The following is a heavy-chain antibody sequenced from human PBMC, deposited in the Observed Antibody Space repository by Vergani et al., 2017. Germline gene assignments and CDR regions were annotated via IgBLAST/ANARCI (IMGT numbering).Heavy chain of an antibody. CDR1: GGSMSGYY. D-gene: IGHD3-10*01. V-gene: IGHV4-59*01. CDR2: MYHSGST. J-gene: IGHJ5*02. CDR3: GRVADCHGLGSRLLDL. Sequence: QVRLQESGPGLVKPSETLSLTCSVPGGSMSGYYWSWIRQPPGKELEWIGYMYHSGSTNYNPSLETRVTISGDTSKNQFSLKLNSVTAADTAVYYCGRVADCHGLGSRLLDLWGQGILVTVSS.